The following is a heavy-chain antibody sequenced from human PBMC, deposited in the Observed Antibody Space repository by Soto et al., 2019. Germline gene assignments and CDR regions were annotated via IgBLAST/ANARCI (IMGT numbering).Heavy chain of an antibody. V-gene: IGHV3-53*01. CDR2: IYSGGST. CDR1: GFTVSSNY. CDR3: ASPLWFGEPKPDYYGMDV. Sequence: PGGSLRLSCAASGFTVSSNYMSWFRQAPGKGLEWVSVIYSGGSTYYADSVKGRFTISRDNSKNTLYLQMNSLRAEDTAVYYCASPLWFGEPKPDYYGMDVWGQGTAVTVSS. D-gene: IGHD3-10*01. J-gene: IGHJ6*02.